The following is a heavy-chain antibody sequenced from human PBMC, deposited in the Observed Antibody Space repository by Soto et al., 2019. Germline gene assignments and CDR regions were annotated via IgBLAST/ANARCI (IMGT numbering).Heavy chain of an antibody. CDR2: IIPIFGTA. CDR3: ARAGEYCLGGSCYSYYYYGMDV. D-gene: IGHD2-15*01. Sequence: QVQMVQSGAEVKKPGSSVKVSCKASGGTFSSYAISWVRQAPGQGLEWMGGIIPIFGTANYAQKFQGRVTITAYESTSTAYMELSSLRSEDTAVYYCARAGEYCLGGSCYSYYYYGMDVWGQGTTVTVS. CDR1: GGTFSSYA. J-gene: IGHJ6*02. V-gene: IGHV1-69*01.